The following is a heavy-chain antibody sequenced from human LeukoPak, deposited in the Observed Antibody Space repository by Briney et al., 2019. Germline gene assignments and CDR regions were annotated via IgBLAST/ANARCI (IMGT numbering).Heavy chain of an antibody. Sequence: SQTLSLTCPITGGSISSGDYYRSWIRQHPEKSLEWIGYIYYSGSTYYNPSLKSRVTISVDTSKNQFSLKLSSVTAADTAVYYCARGRSGATRFDPWGQGTLVTVSS. J-gene: IGHJ5*02. CDR3: ARGRSGATRFDP. V-gene: IGHV4-31*03. CDR1: GGSISSGDYY. CDR2: IYYSGST. D-gene: IGHD1-26*01.